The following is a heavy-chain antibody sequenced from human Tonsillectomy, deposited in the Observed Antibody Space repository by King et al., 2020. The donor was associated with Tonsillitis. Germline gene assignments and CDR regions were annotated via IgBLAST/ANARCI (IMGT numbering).Heavy chain of an antibody. CDR2: IYYSGST. Sequence: VQLQESGPGLVKPSETLSLTCTVSGGSVSSGSYYWSWIRQPPGQGLEWIGYIYYSGSTNYNPSLKSRVTISVDTSKNQFSLKLSSVTAADTSVYYCACDLLGRCTMLRVENWYFDLWGRGTLVTVSS. CDR1: GGSVSSGSYY. V-gene: IGHV4-61*01. CDR3: ACDLLGRCTMLRVENWYFDL. D-gene: IGHD3-10*01. J-gene: IGHJ2*01.